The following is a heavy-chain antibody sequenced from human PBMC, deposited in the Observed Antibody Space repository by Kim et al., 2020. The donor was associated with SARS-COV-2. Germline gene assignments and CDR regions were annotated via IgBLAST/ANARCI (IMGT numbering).Heavy chain of an antibody. Sequence: GTNYAQKFQGRVTMTRDTSISTAYMELSRLRSDDTAVYYCARVLGLGELSWGQGTLVTVSS. D-gene: IGHD3-16*01. V-gene: IGHV1-2*02. CDR3: ARVLGLGELS. CDR2: GT. J-gene: IGHJ5*02.